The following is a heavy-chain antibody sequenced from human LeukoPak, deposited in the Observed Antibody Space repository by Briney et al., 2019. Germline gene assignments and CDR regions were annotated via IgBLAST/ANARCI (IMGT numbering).Heavy chain of an antibody. CDR2: INAYNGDT. D-gene: IGHD5/OR15-5a*01. CDR1: GYTFNTYS. Sequence: ASVMVSCKASGYTFNTYSITWVRQAPGQGLEWMGLINAYNGDTNYAQKFQGRLTLTTDTSTTTAYMDLRSLTSDDTAVYYCARLRVSYAVYGSFHDWGQGTPVTVSS. J-gene: IGHJ4*02. V-gene: IGHV1-18*04. CDR3: ARLRVSYAVYGSFHD.